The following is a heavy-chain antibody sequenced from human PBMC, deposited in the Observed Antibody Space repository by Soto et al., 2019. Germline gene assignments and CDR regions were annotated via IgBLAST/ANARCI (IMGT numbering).Heavy chain of an antibody. D-gene: IGHD2-2*01. CDR2: ITSSSSYI. CDR1: GFTVKSYS. J-gene: IGHJ5*02. Sequence: PCGSQKICSAASGFTVKSYSMNWARKTPRNMLDWLSSITSSSSYIYYADSVRGRFTICRDNAKNSLYLQMNSLRAEDTAVYYCARDSIVVVPADIGPWFDPWGQGTLVIVTS. CDR3: ARDSIVVVPADIGPWFDP. V-gene: IGHV3-21*01.